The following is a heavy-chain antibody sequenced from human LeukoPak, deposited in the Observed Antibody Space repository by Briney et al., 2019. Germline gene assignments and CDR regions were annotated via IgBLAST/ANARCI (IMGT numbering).Heavy chain of an antibody. Sequence: GGSLRLFCAASGFTFSSYSMNWVRQAPGKGLEWVSSISSSSSYIYYADSVKGRFTISRDNAKNSLYLQMNSLRAEDTAVYYCARDKSTSCYEGGSCYPASFDYWGQGTLVTVSS. CDR1: GFTFSSYS. J-gene: IGHJ4*02. CDR2: ISSSSSYI. CDR3: ARDKSTSCYEGGSCYPASFDY. D-gene: IGHD2-2*01. V-gene: IGHV3-21*01.